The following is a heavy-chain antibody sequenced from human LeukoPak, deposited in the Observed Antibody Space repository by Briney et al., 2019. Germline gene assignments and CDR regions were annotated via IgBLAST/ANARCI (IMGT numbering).Heavy chain of an antibody. CDR2: IYWDDDK. V-gene: IGHV2-5*02. CDR1: GFSLSTSGVG. D-gene: IGHD6-13*01. Sequence: SGPTLVKPTQTLTLTCTFSGFSLSTSGVGVGWVRQPPGKALEWLALIYWDDDKRYSPSLKTRLTITKDTSKNQVVLTVTNMDPVDTATYYCAHSRYTSSWYNPLGDYWGQGTLVTVSS. J-gene: IGHJ4*02. CDR3: AHSRYTSSWYNPLGDY.